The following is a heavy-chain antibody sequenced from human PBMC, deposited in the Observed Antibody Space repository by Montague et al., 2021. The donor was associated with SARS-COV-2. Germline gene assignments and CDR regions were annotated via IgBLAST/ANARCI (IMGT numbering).Heavy chain of an antibody. Sequence: TLSLTCTVSGGSISSGGYYWSWIRQHPGKGLEWIGYIYYSGSTNYNPPLKSRLTISVDTTKNQFSLKRGSVTAADAAVYYCARGEGVMVYVYGMDVWGQGTTVTVSS. D-gene: IGHD2-8*01. V-gene: IGHV4-31*03. J-gene: IGHJ6*02. CDR3: ARGEGVMVYVYGMDV. CDR2: IYYSGST. CDR1: GGSISSGGYY.